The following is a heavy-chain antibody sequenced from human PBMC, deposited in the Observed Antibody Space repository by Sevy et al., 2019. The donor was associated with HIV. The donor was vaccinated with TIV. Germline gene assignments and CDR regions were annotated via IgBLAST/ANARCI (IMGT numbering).Heavy chain of an antibody. Sequence: ASVKVSCKVSEYSLTKLSMHWVRQAPGKGLEWMGRFDPEDGETIFAQKFQGRVTMTEDTSTDTAYMQLSSLRSEDTAVYYCASAREYYKDSSGYLDYWGQGTLVTVSS. CDR3: ASAREYYKDSSGYLDY. D-gene: IGHD3-22*01. CDR1: EYSLTKLS. J-gene: IGHJ4*02. V-gene: IGHV1-24*01. CDR2: FDPEDGET.